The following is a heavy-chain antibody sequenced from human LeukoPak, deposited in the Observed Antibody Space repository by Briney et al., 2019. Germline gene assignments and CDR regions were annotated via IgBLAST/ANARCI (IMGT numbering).Heavy chain of an antibody. D-gene: IGHD3-10*01. J-gene: IGHJ3*02. V-gene: IGHV4-59*02. CDR2: IYYSGST. CDR1: GGSVSSYY. CDR3: ARDQVVFGAVRGVYDAFDI. Sequence: SETLSLTCTVSGGSVSSYYWSWIRQPPGKELEWIGYIYYSGSTNYNPSLKSRVTISVDTSKNQFSLKLSSVTAADTAVYYCARDQVVFGAVRGVYDAFDIWGQGTMVTVSS.